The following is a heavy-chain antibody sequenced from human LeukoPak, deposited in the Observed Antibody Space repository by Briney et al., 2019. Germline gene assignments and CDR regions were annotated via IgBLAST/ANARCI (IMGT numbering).Heavy chain of an antibody. CDR2: INHSGST. J-gene: IGHJ6*02. Sequence: PSETLSLTCAVYGGSFSGYYWSWIRQPPGKGLEWIGEINHSGSTNYNPSLKSRVTISVDTSKNQFSLKLSSVTAADTAVYYCARVRVVVTAPTYYYYYGMDVWGQGTTVTVSS. D-gene: IGHD2-21*02. V-gene: IGHV4-34*01. CDR1: GGSFSGYY. CDR3: ARVRVVVTAPTYYYYYGMDV.